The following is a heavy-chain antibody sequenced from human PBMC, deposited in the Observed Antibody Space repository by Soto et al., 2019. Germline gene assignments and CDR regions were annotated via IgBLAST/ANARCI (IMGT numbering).Heavy chain of an antibody. CDR2: ISAYNGNT. D-gene: IGHD2-21*01. J-gene: IGHJ4*02. V-gene: IGHV1-18*01. CDR3: AAYSGGGGSLGGYDY. Sequence: ASVKVSCKASGYTFTSYGISWVRQAPGQGLEWMGWISAYNGNTNYAQKLQGRVTMTTDTSTSTAYMELRSLRSDDTAVYYCAAYSGGGGSLGGYDYWGQGTLVTVSS. CDR1: GYTFTSYG.